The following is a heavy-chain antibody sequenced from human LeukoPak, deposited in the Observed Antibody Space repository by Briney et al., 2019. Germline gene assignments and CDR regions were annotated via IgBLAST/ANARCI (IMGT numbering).Heavy chain of an antibody. Sequence: VKVSCKASGGTFSSYTISWVRQAPGQGLEWMGGIIPILGIANYAQKFQGRVTITADKFTSTAYMELSSLRSEDTAVYYCAREAEGARRLSYGMDVWGQGTTVTVSS. CDR3: AREAEGARRLSYGMDV. CDR1: GGTFSSYT. CDR2: IIPILGIA. V-gene: IGHV1-69*10. J-gene: IGHJ6*02. D-gene: IGHD1-26*01.